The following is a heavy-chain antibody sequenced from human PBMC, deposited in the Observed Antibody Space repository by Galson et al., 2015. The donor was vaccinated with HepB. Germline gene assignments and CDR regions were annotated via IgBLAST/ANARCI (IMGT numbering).Heavy chain of an antibody. D-gene: IGHD3-22*01. Sequence: SVKVSCKASGYTFTDYYLNWVRQAPGQGLEWMGRINPNSGGTNYAQKFQGRVTMTRDTSIRTAYLELNWLRSDDTAVYYCVRDLGNYHDTSGSSDYWGQGTLVTVSS. CDR3: VRDLGNYHDTSGSSDY. J-gene: IGHJ4*02. V-gene: IGHV1-2*06. CDR2: INPNSGGT. CDR1: GYTFTDYY.